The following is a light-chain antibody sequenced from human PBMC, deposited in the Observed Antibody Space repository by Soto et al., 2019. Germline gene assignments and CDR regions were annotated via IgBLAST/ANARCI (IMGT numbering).Light chain of an antibody. CDR1: QGIGSD. V-gene: IGKV1-17*02. CDR3: VQHNSYPRT. CDR2: ATS. Sequence: DIQMTQSPSSLSASVGDRVTITCRASQGIGSDAGWYQQKPGKPPKRLIYATSILQSGIPSRFSGGGSGTEFTITISNLQPEDFATYYCVQHNSYPRTFGQGTRVEMK. J-gene: IGKJ1*01.